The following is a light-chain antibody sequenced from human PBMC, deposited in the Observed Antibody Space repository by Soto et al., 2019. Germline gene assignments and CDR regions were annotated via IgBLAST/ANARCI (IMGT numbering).Light chain of an antibody. CDR2: EVS. V-gene: IGLV2-14*01. Sequence: QSARTQPASVSGSPGQSITISCTGTSSDVGGYNYVSWYQQHPGKAPKLIIYEVSNRPSGVSNRFSGSKSGNTASLTISGLQAEDEADYYCNSYTSKSTGVFGTATKVTVL. CDR3: NSYTSKSTGV. CDR1: SSDVGGYNY. J-gene: IGLJ1*01.